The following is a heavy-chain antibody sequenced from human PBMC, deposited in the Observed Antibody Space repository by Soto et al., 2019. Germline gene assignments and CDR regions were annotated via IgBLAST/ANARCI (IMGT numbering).Heavy chain of an antibody. CDR3: ARTGSSSWYWFAP. Sequence: QVQLVQSGAEVKKPGASVKVSCKASGYTFTSYAMHWVRQAPGQRLEWMGWINAGNGNTKYSQKFQGRVTITRDTAASTAYMELSMLRSEDTAVYCCARTGSSSWYWFAPWGQGTLVTVSS. CDR2: INAGNGNT. J-gene: IGHJ5*02. CDR1: GYTFTSYA. V-gene: IGHV1-3*01. D-gene: IGHD6-13*01.